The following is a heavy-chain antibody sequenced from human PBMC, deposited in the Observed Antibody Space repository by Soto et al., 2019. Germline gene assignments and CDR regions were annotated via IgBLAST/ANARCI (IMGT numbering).Heavy chain of an antibody. D-gene: IGHD2-2*01. CDR3: AKSSRYCSSTSCPFDY. Sequence: PEESLRLSWAACGCTFSSDCMSWVRQAPGKGLEWVSAISGSGGSTYYADSVKGRFTISRDNSKNTLYLQMNSLRAEDTAVYYCAKSSRYCSSTSCPFDYWGQRTLVTVSS. V-gene: IGHV3-23*01. CDR1: GCTFSSDC. CDR2: ISGSGGST. J-gene: IGHJ4*02.